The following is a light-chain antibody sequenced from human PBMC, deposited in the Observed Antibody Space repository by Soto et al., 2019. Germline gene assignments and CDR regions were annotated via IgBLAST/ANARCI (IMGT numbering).Light chain of an antibody. CDR3: SLSTSSNTFV. CDR1: NSDVNY. Sequence: QSVLTQPASVSGAPGQSITISCTGTNSDVNYVSWHQQHPGKAPKLMIYEVINRSSGVSTRFSGSKSGNTASLTISGLLAEDEADYYCSLSTSSNTFVFGTGTKGTVL. CDR2: EVI. J-gene: IGLJ1*01. V-gene: IGLV2-14*01.